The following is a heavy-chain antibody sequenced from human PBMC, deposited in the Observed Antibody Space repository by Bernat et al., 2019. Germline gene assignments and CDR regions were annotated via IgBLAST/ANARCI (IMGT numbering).Heavy chain of an antibody. CDR2: ISSSSSYI. CDR1: GFTFSSYS. Sequence: VQLVESGGGLVKPGGSLRLSCAASGFTFSSYSMNWVRQAPGKGLEWVSSISSSSSYIYYADSVKGRFTISRDNAKNSLYLQMNSLRAEDTAVYYCARDLGYCSSTSCSLYFDYWGQGTLVTVSS. D-gene: IGHD2-2*01. CDR3: ARDLGYCSSTSCSLYFDY. V-gene: IGHV3-21*01. J-gene: IGHJ4*02.